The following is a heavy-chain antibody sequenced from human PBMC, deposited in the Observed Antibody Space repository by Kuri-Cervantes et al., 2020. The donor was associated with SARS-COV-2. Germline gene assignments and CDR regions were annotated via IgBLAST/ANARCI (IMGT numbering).Heavy chain of an antibody. D-gene: IGHD3-3*01. J-gene: IGHJ4*02. CDR2: INQSGST. CDR3: ARGSLWSGYYLGDPDDY. CDR1: GGSSSGYY. V-gene: IGHV4-34*01. Sequence: ESLKISCAVFGGSSSGYYWGWIRQPPGKGLEWIGEINQSGSTSYSPSLKSRLTISVDTSENQFSLKLSSVTAADTAVYYCARGSLWSGYYLGDPDDYWGQGTLVTVSS.